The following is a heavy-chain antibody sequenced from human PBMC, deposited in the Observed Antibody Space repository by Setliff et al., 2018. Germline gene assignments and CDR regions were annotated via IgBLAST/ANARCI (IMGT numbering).Heavy chain of an antibody. J-gene: IGHJ3*02. CDR1: GGTFISFG. Sequence: VSVKVSCKASGGTFISFGISWVRQAPGQGLEWMGWINPNSGGTNYAQKFQGRVTMTSDTSTNTVYLEVSSLRSEDTAVYFCARDRFYNSWSGTSITAPHDAFDIWGQGTMVTVSS. D-gene: IGHD3-3*01. V-gene: IGHV1-2*02. CDR2: INPNSGGT. CDR3: ARDRFYNSWSGTSITAPHDAFDI.